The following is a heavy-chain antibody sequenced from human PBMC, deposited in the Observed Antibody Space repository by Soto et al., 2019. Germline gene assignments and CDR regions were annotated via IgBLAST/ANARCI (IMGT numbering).Heavy chain of an antibody. J-gene: IGHJ4*02. V-gene: IGHV3-15*07. CDR3: TTRTTVLTDPLD. Sequence: EVQLVESGGGLVKPGGSLRLSCAASGFTFSNAWMNWVRQAPGKGLEWVGRIKSKTDGGTTDYAAPVKGRFTISRDDSKNTLYLQMNSLKTEDAAVYYCTTRTTVLTDPLDWGQGTLVTVSS. D-gene: IGHD4-17*01. CDR2: IKSKTDGGTT. CDR1: GFTFSNAW.